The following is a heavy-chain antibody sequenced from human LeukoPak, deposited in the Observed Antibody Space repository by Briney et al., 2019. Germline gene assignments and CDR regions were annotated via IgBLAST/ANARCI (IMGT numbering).Heavy chain of an antibody. CDR3: AKSLPAPYYYDSSGYYSGDKADFDY. Sequence: PSETLSLTCSVSGASISSGGYYWSWIRQHPGKGLEWIGYMYYSGSTYYNPSLTSRVTISVDTSKNQFSLNLSSVTAADTAVYYCAKSLPAPYYYDSSGYYSGDKADFDYWGQGTLVTVSS. CDR2: MYYSGST. D-gene: IGHD3-22*01. J-gene: IGHJ4*02. CDR1: GASISSGGYY. V-gene: IGHV4-31*03.